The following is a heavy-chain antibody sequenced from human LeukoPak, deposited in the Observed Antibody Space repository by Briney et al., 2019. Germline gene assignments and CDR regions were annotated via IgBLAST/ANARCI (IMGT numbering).Heavy chain of an antibody. J-gene: IGHJ4*02. Sequence: SETLSLTCAVYGESFSGYYWSWIRQPPGKGLEWIGEINHSGSTNYNPSLNSRVTISVDKSKNQFSLKLTSVTAADTAFYYCAKDVGSLAGNSWGQGTLVTVSS. D-gene: IGHD6-19*01. CDR3: AKDVGSLAGNS. V-gene: IGHV4-34*01. CDR2: INHSGST. CDR1: GESFSGYY.